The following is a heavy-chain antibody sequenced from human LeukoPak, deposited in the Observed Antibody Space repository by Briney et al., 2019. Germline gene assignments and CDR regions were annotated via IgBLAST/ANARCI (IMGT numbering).Heavy chain of an antibody. D-gene: IGHD3-10*01. CDR3: ARVGLGSYYNIDQ. V-gene: IGHV3-48*03. CDR1: GFTISGYD. Sequence: GGSLRLSCAASGFTISGYDMNWVRQAPGKGLEWISYISSSGSTLYYTDSVKGRFTISRDNAKNSLYLQMNSLRAEDTAVYYCARVGLGSYYNIDQWGQGTPVSVSS. CDR2: ISSSGSTL. J-gene: IGHJ4*02.